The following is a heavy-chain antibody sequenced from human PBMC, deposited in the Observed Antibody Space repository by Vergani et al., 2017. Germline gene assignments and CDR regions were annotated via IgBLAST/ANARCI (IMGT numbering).Heavy chain of an antibody. D-gene: IGHD6-19*01. V-gene: IGHV4-59*01. CDR3: ARAGYSSGWPSDY. CDR2: IYYSGST. Sequence: QVQLQESGPGLVKPSETLSLTCTVSGCSISSYYWSWIRQPPGKGLEWIGYIYYSGSTNYNPSLKSRVTISVDTSKNQFSLKLSSVTAADTAVYYCARAGYSSGWPSDYWGQGTLVTVSS. J-gene: IGHJ4*02. CDR1: GCSISSYY.